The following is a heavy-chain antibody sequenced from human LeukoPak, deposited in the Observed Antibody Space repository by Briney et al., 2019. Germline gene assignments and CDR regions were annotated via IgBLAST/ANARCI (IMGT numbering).Heavy chain of an antibody. V-gene: IGHV3-23*01. Sequence: GGSLRLSCAASGFTFSSYAMSWVRQAPGKGPEWVSAISGSGGSTYYADSVKGRFTISRDNSKNTLYLQMNSLRAEDTAVYYCAKFHHSGYYFDYWGQGTLVTVSS. CDR3: AKFHHSGYYFDY. J-gene: IGHJ4*02. D-gene: IGHD3-22*01. CDR2: ISGSGGST. CDR1: GFTFSSYA.